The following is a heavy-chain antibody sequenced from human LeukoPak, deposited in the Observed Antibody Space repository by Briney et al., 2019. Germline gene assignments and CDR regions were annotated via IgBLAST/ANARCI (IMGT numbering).Heavy chain of an antibody. D-gene: IGHD6-13*01. J-gene: IGHJ5*02. CDR3: ARPFLAAAGTGYWFDP. V-gene: IGHV4-39*01. CDR2: IYYSGST. Sequence: PSETLSLTCTVSGGSISSSSYYWGWIRQPPGKGLEWIGSIYYSGSTYYNPSLKSRVTISVDTSKNQFSLKLSSVTAADTAVYYCARPFLAAAGTGYWFDPWGQGTLVTVSS. CDR1: GGSISSSSYY.